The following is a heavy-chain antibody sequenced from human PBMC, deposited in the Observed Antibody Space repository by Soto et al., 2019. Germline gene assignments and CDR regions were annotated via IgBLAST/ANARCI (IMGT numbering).Heavy chain of an antibody. V-gene: IGHV1-8*01. CDR1: RYTFTSYD. J-gene: IGHJ6*02. Sequence: QVQLVQSGAEVKKPGASVKVSCKASRYTFTSYDINWVRQATGQGREWMGWMNPNSGNTGYAQKFQGRVTMTRNTSISTAYMELSSLRSEDTAVYECAGYCISTSCYRYYYYGMDVWGQGTTVTVSS. D-gene: IGHD2-2*01. CDR3: AGYCISTSCYRYYYYGMDV. CDR2: MNPNSGNT.